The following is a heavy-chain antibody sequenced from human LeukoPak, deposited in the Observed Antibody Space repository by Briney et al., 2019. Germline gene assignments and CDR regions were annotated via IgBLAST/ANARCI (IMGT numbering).Heavy chain of an antibody. CDR2: IYYTGST. CDR3: ARETKTFYFETSAYYPYYFDS. Sequence: NPSETLSLTCIVSGDSFSSQNHYWGWIRQPPGKGLEWIGTIYYTGSTNNNPSLNSRVTISVDTSKNQFSLKLTSVTAADTAVYYCARETKTFYFETSAYYPYYFDSWGQGTLVTVSS. D-gene: IGHD3-22*01. J-gene: IGHJ4*02. V-gene: IGHV4-39*02. CDR1: GDSFSSQNHY.